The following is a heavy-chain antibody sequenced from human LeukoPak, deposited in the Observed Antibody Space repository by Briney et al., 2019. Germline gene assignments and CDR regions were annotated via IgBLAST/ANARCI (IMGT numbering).Heavy chain of an antibody. Sequence: GGSLRLSCAASGFTVSSNYMSWVRQAPGKGLEWVSVIYSGGSTYYADSVKGRFTISRDNSKNTLYLQMNSLRAEDTAVYYCARAPGSTGGYFDYWGQGTLVTVSS. V-gene: IGHV3-53*01. CDR2: IYSGGST. D-gene: IGHD2-2*01. CDR3: ARAPGSTGGYFDY. CDR1: GFTVSSNY. J-gene: IGHJ4*02.